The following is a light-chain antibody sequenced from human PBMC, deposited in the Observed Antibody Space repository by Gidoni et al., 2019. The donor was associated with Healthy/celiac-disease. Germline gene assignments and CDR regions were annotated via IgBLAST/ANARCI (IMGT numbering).Light chain of an antibody. Sequence: DIQMTQSPSSLSASVGDRVTITCRASQSISSYFNWYQQKPGKAPKLLIYAASSLQSGVPSRFSCSGSGTDFTLTISSLQPEDFATYYCQQSYSTPPNTFGGGTKVEIK. CDR2: AAS. CDR3: QQSYSTPPNT. V-gene: IGKV1-39*01. CDR1: QSISSY. J-gene: IGKJ4*01.